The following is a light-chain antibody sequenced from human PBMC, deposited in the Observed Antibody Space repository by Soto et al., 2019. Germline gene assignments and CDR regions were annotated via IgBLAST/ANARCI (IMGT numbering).Light chain of an antibody. CDR2: DAS. V-gene: IGKV3-11*01. Sequence: EKVLTQAPATLSLSPGERATLSCRASQSVSSYLAWYQQKPGQAPRLLIYDASNRATGIPARFSGSGSGTDFTLTISSLGPEDFAVYYCQQRSNWPSYTFGQGTKVDIK. J-gene: IGKJ2*01. CDR3: QQRSNWPSYT. CDR1: QSVSSY.